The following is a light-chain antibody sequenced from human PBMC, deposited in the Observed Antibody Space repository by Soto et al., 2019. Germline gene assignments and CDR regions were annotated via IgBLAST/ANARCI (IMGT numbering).Light chain of an antibody. CDR1: QSVSSY. CDR3: QHYDWSLTWT. V-gene: IGKV3-11*01. J-gene: IGKJ1*01. CDR2: DAS. Sequence: EIVLTQSPATLSLSPGERATLSCRASQSVSSYFAWYQQKPGQAPNLLIYDASNGATGIPARFSGSGSGTDFTLTISELEPEDFAVYYCQHYDWSLTWTFGPGTKVDI.